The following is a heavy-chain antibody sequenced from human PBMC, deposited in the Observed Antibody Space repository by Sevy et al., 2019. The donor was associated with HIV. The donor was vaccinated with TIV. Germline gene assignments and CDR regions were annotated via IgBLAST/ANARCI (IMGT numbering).Heavy chain of an antibody. D-gene: IGHD5-12*01. J-gene: IGHJ4*02. CDR1: GFTFSNYA. Sequence: GGSLRLSCAASGFTFSNYAMNWVRQAPGKGLEWVSAISGSGGRIYYADSVKGRFTISRDNSRNSLYLQMNSLRAEDTAVYYCAREGLSGYDSPFAYWGQGTLVTVSS. CDR3: AREGLSGYDSPFAY. CDR2: ISGSGGRI. V-gene: IGHV3-23*01.